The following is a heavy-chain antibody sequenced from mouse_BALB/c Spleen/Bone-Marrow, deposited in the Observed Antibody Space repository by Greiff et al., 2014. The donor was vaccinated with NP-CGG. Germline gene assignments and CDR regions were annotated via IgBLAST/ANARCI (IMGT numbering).Heavy chain of an antibody. Sequence: VHVKQSGAELVRSGASVKLSCTASGFNIKDYYMHWVKQRPEQGLEWIGWIDPENGDTEYAPKFQGKATMTADTSSNTAYLQLSSLTSEDTAVYYCNGNYYAMDYWGQGTSVTASS. CDR2: IDPENGDT. D-gene: IGHD2-1*01. J-gene: IGHJ4*01. V-gene: IGHV14-4*02. CDR1: GFNIKDYY. CDR3: NGNYYAMDY.